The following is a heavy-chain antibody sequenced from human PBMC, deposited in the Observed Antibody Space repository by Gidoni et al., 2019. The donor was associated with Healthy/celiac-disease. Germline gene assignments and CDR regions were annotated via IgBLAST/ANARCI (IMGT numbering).Heavy chain of an antibody. CDR2: MSSSSSYI. CDR1: GFTFSSYS. V-gene: IGHV3-21*01. J-gene: IGHJ4*02. D-gene: IGHD2-8*01. Sequence: EVQLVESGGGLVTPGGSLRLSCAASGFTFSSYSMNWVRQAPGKGLEWVASMSSSSSYIYYADSVKGRFTISRDNAKNSLYLQMNSLRAEDTAVYYCARADVLDYWGQGTLVTVSS. CDR3: ARADVLDY.